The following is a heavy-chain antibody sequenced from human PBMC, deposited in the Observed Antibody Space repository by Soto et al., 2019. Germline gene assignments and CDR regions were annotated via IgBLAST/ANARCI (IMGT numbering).Heavy chain of an antibody. CDR3: ARVSRIFGVVTDFDY. V-gene: IGHV1-18*01. D-gene: IGHD3-3*01. CDR2: ISAYNGNT. J-gene: IGHJ4*02. Sequence: ASVKVSCKASGYTFTSYGISWVRQAPGQGLEWVGWISAYNGNTNYAQKLQGRVTMTTDTSTSTAYMELRSLRSDDTAVYYCARVSRIFGVVTDFDYWGQGTLVTVSS. CDR1: GYTFTSYG.